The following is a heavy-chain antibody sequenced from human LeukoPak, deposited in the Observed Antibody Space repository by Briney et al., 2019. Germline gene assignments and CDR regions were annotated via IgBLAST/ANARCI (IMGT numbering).Heavy chain of an antibody. CDR2: IYYSGST. CDR3: ARVSMVRGVRSAFDI. V-gene: IGHV4-59*01. CDR1: GGSINNYY. Sequence: PSETLSLTCTVSGGSINNYYWSWIRQPPGKGLEWIGYIYYSGSTNYNPSLKSRVTLSVDTSKNQFSLKLSSVTAADTAVYSCARVSMVRGVRSAFDIWGQGTMVTVSS. J-gene: IGHJ3*02. D-gene: IGHD3-10*01.